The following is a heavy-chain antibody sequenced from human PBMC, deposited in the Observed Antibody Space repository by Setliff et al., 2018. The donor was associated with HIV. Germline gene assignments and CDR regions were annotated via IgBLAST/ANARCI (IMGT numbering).Heavy chain of an antibody. CDR1: GDSISSDFY. CDR3: ARRRSSGWYHYFDY. CDR2: IYHSGNT. D-gene: IGHD6-19*01. J-gene: IGHJ4*02. Sequence: SETLSLTCTVSGDSISSDFYWGWIRQPPGKGLEWIGSIYHSGNTYYMPSLQSRVTISVDTSKNQFSLKLSSVTAADTAVYYCARRRSSGWYHYFDYWGQGTLVTVS. V-gene: IGHV4-38-2*02.